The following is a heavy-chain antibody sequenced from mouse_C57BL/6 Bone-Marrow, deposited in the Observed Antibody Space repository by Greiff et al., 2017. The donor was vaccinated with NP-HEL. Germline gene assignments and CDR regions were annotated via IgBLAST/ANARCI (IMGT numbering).Heavy chain of an antibody. CDR2: INPNNGGT. D-gene: IGHD2-3*01. Sequence: EVQLQQSGPELVKPGASVKISCKASGYTFTDYYMNWVKQSHGKSLEWIGDINPNNGGTSYNQKFKGKATLTVDKSSSTAYMELRSLTSEDSAVYYCARQDIYDGYYGAMDYWGQGTSVTVSS. CDR3: ARQDIYDGYYGAMDY. V-gene: IGHV1-26*01. CDR1: GYTFTDYY. J-gene: IGHJ4*01.